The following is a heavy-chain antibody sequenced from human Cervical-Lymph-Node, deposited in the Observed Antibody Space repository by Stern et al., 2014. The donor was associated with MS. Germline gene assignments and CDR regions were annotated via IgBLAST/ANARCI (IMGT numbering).Heavy chain of an antibody. Sequence: VHLVESGAEMKRPGTSMKVSCKASGYTFTDYYMHWVRQAPGQGLQWMGRINPKTGGANYTEAFQGRVTMARDTSISTGYMVLSSLRSDDTAVYYCAREIHPAITFDIWGQGTVVTVS. CDR3: AREIHPAITFDI. CDR1: GYTFTDYY. J-gene: IGHJ3*02. V-gene: IGHV1-2*06. CDR2: INPKTGGA. D-gene: IGHD2-21*01.